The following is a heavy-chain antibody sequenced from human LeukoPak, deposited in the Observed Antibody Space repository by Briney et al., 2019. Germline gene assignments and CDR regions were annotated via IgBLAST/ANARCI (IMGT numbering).Heavy chain of an antibody. J-gene: IGHJ4*02. Sequence: SVKVSCKASGGTFTSYAISWVRQAPGQGHEWMGGIIPIFGTANYAQTFQGRVTITSHESTSTAYMELSSLRSEDTTVYYCARGRAQYQLLRFDYWGQGTLVTVSS. CDR3: ARGRAQYQLLRFDY. V-gene: IGHV1-69*13. CDR2: IIPIFGTA. CDR1: GGTFTSYA. D-gene: IGHD2-2*01.